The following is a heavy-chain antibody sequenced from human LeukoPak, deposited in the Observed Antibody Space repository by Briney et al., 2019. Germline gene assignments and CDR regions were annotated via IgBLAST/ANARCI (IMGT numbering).Heavy chain of an antibody. Sequence: SETLSLTCTVSGGSVSSSGHYWGWVRQPPGKELEWIGSLHYSGSTYHNPSLKSRITMSADTSKNQFSLKLSSVAAADTAVYYCARHRDGYNRPLDYWGQGTLVTVSS. CDR3: ARHRDGYNRPLDY. D-gene: IGHD5-24*01. V-gene: IGHV4-39*01. J-gene: IGHJ4*02. CDR1: GGSVSSSGHY. CDR2: LHYSGST.